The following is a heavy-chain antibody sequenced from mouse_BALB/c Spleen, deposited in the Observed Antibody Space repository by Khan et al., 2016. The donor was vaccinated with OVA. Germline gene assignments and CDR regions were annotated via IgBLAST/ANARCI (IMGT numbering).Heavy chain of an antibody. D-gene: IGHD1-1*01. V-gene: IGHV3-2*02. CDR3: ARKNYYGYAMDY. CDR1: GYSITSDYA. J-gene: IGHJ4*01. Sequence: EVQLQESGLGLVKPSQSLSLTCTVTGYSITSDYAWDWIRQFPGNKLEWMGYISYGGSTSYNPSLQSRISITRDTSKNQFFLQLNSVTTEDTATYYCARKNYYGYAMDYWGQGTSVTVSS. CDR2: ISYGGST.